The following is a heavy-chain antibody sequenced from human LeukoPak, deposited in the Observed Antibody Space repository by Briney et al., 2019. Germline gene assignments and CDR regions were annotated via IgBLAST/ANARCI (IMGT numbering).Heavy chain of an antibody. J-gene: IGHJ4*02. V-gene: IGHV4-34*01. Sequence: SETLSLTCAVYGGSFSGYYWSWIRQPPGKGLEWTGEINHSGSTNYNPSLKSRVTISVDTSRNQFSLKLSSVTAADTAVYYCARHPILWTPFDYWGQGTLVTVSS. D-gene: IGHD2-21*01. CDR2: INHSGST. CDR1: GGSFSGYY. CDR3: ARHPILWTPFDY.